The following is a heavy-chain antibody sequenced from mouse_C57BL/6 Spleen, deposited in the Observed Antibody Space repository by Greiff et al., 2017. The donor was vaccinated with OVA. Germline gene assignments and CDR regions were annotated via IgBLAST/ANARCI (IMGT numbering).Heavy chain of an antibody. J-gene: IGHJ2*01. V-gene: IGHV3-6*01. CDR3: ARDRGGLDY. CDR1: GYSITSGYY. CDR2: ISYDGSN. D-gene: IGHD3-1*01. Sequence: ESGPGLVKPSQSLSLTCSVTGYSITSGYYWNWIRQFPGNKLEWMGYISYDGSNNYNPSLKNRISITRDTSKNQFFLKLNSVTTEDTATYYCARDRGGLDYWGQGTTLTVSS.